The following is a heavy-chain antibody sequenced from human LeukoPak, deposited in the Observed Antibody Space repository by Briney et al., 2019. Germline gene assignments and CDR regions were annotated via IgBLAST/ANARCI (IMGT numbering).Heavy chain of an antibody. CDR1: GFTFDDYA. J-gene: IGHJ4*02. D-gene: IGHD5-12*01. CDR3: ATFSGYDWSFDY. V-gene: IGHV3-9*01. Sequence: GGSLRLSCAASGFTFDDYAMPWVRQAPGKGLEWVSGISWSSGSIGYADSVKGRFTISRDNAKNSLYLQMNSLRAEDTALYYCATFSGYDWSFDYWGQGTLVTVSS. CDR2: ISWSSGSI.